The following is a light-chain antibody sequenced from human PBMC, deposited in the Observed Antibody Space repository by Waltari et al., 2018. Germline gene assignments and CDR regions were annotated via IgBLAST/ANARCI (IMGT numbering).Light chain of an antibody. Sequence: QSALTQPASVSGSPGPSITISCTGTSSDVGSYNLVSWYQQHPGKAPKLMIYEGSKRPSGVSNRFSGSKSGNTASLTISGLQAEDEADYYCCSYAGSSTSPEVFGGGTKLTVL. CDR2: EGS. V-gene: IGLV2-23*01. CDR1: SSDVGSYNL. CDR3: CSYAGSSTSPEV. J-gene: IGLJ3*02.